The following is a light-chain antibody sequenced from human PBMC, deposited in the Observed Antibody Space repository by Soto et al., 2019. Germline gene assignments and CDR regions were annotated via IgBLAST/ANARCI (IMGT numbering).Light chain of an antibody. CDR1: QSISGF. V-gene: IGKV1-39*01. CDR2: DES. J-gene: IGKJ2*01. CDR3: QQSYSTPFS. Sequence: DIQMTQSPSTLSASVGDRVTITCRASQSISGFLAWYQQKPGRVPRLLIYDESTLQSGVPSRFSGSGSGTDFTLTINSLQPEDFATYFCQQSYSTPFSFGQGTRL.